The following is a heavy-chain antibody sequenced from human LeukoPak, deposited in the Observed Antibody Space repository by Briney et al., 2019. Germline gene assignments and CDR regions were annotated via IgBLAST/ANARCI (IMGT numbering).Heavy chain of an antibody. CDR2: IYTSGST. Sequence: PSEALSLTCTVSGGSISSYYWSWIRQPAGKGLEWIGRIYTSGSTNYNPSLKSRVTMSVDTSKNQFSLKLSSVTAADTAVYYCARVDYDILTGYLKFDPWGQGTLVTVSS. CDR1: GGSISSYY. CDR3: ARVDYDILTGYLKFDP. V-gene: IGHV4-4*07. D-gene: IGHD3-9*01. J-gene: IGHJ5*02.